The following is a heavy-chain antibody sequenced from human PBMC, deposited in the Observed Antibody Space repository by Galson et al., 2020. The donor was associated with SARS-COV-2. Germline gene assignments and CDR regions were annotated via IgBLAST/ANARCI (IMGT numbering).Heavy chain of an antibody. CDR2: IYYSGST. CDR3: ARQLRAASYYYYGMDV. V-gene: IGHV4-39*07. Sequence: SQTHSLTCTVSGGSISSSSYYWGWIRQPPGKGLEWIGSIYYSGSTYYNPSLKSRVTISVDTSKNQFSLKLSSVTAADTAVYYCARQLRAASYYYYGMDVWGQGTTVTVSS. J-gene: IGHJ6*02. D-gene: IGHD6-6*01. CDR1: GGSISSSSYY.